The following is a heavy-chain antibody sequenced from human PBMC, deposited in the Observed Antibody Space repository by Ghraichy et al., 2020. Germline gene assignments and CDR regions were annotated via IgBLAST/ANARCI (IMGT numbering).Heavy chain of an antibody. Sequence: SGPTLVKPTQTLTLTCTFSGFSLSTSGVGVGWIRQPPGKALEWLALIYWNDDKRYSPSLKSRLTITKDTSKNQVVLTMTNMDPVDTATYYCARVTTLRRPFDPWGQGTLVTVSS. CDR1: GFSLSTSGVG. CDR2: IYWNDDK. D-gene: IGHD4-17*01. CDR3: ARVTTLRRPFDP. V-gene: IGHV2-5*01. J-gene: IGHJ5*02.